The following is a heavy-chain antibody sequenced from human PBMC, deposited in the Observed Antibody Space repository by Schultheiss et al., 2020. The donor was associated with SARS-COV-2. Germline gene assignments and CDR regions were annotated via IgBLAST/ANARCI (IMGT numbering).Heavy chain of an antibody. CDR2: ISYDGSNK. D-gene: IGHD2-8*01. Sequence: GGSLRLSCAASGFTFSSYAMHWVRQAPGKGLEWVAVISYDGSNKYYADSVKGRFTISRDNSKNTLYLQMNSLRAEDTAVYYCAKKPGEFVLMVLGRIDYWGQGTLVTVSS. CDR1: GFTFSSYA. CDR3: AKKPGEFVLMVLGRIDY. V-gene: IGHV3-30*07. J-gene: IGHJ4*02.